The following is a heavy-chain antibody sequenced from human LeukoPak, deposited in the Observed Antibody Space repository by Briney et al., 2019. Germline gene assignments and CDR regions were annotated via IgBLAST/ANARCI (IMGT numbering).Heavy chain of an antibody. Sequence: HPGGSLRLSCAASGFTFSSYAMSWVRQAPGKGLEWVSAISGSGGSTYYADSVKGRFTISRDNSKNTLYLEMNSLRADDTAVYYCAKDRPTVYSSSWLHFLDSWGQGTLVTVSS. CDR3: AKDRPTVYSSSWLHFLDS. CDR2: ISGSGGST. V-gene: IGHV3-23*01. D-gene: IGHD6-13*01. CDR1: GFTFSSYA. J-gene: IGHJ4*02.